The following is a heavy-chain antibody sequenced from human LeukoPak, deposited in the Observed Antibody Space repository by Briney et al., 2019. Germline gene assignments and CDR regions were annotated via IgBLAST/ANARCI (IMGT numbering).Heavy chain of an antibody. CDR1: GFTFSSYA. Sequence: GGSLRLSCAASGFTFSSYAMSWVRQAPGKGLEWVSSITSSGTYIFYADSVKGRFTISRDNAKNSLYLQMNSLGPEDTAVYYCARDPYSGNYGNYYYYYMDVWGKGTTVTISS. D-gene: IGHD1-26*01. CDR2: ITSSGTYI. V-gene: IGHV3-21*01. CDR3: ARDPYSGNYGNYYYYYMDV. J-gene: IGHJ6*03.